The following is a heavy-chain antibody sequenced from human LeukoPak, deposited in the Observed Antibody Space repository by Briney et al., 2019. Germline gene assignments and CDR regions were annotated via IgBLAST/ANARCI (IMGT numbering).Heavy chain of an antibody. V-gene: IGHV3-30*03. D-gene: IGHD3-22*01. CDR3: VRDMGSSGYSPDY. CDR1: GFTFSTYG. Sequence: GGSLRLSCAASGFTFSTYGMHWVRQAPGKGLEWVAVISYDGSNEYYADSVKGRFTISRDNSKNTLYLQMSSLRAEDTAVYYCVRDMGSSGYSPDYWGQGTLVTVSS. CDR2: ISYDGSNE. J-gene: IGHJ4*02.